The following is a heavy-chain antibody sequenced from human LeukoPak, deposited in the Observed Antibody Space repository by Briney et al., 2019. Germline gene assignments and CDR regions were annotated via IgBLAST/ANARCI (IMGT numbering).Heavy chain of an antibody. J-gene: IGHJ4*02. V-gene: IGHV3-23*01. CDR2: ISGSGGST. D-gene: IGHD2-2*01. CDR3: AKSDRGYCSSTSCYIFDY. CDR1: GFTFSSYA. Sequence: GGSLRLSCAASGFTFSSYAMSWVRQAPGKGLEWVSAISGSGGSTYYADSVKGRFTISRDNSKNTLYLQMNSLRAEDTAVYYCAKSDRGYCSSTSCYIFDYWGQGTLVTVSS.